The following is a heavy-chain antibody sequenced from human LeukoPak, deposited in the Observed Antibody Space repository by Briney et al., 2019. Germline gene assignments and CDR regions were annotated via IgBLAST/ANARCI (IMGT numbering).Heavy chain of an antibody. D-gene: IGHD5-24*01. V-gene: IGHV4-59*01. Sequence: SPSETLSLTCTVSGPSISNCYWSWIRQPPGRGLEGVGSINYSGTTNYNPSLKSRVTMSVDTSKNQVSLKLNSVTAADTAVYYCARDPIHRDDYNAEWGQGVLVSVSS. CDR1: GPSISNCY. CDR2: INYSGTT. J-gene: IGHJ4*02. CDR3: ARDPIHRDDYNAE.